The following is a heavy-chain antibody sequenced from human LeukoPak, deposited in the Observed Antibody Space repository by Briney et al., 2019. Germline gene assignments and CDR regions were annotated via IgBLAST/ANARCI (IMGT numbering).Heavy chain of an antibody. Sequence: ASVKVSCKTSGYTFTTYGVTWVRQAPRQGLEWMGWISAYNGDTNYAQKFQGRVTMTTDTSTSTAYMELRSLRSDDTAVYYCARGIVVVTGGRYFDYWGQGTLVTVSS. CDR1: GYTFTTYG. CDR3: ARGIVVVTGGRYFDY. D-gene: IGHD2-21*02. J-gene: IGHJ4*02. V-gene: IGHV1-18*01. CDR2: ISAYNGDT.